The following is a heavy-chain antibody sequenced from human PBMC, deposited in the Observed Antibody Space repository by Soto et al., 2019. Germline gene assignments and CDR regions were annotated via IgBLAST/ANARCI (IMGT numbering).Heavy chain of an antibody. CDR3: ARGYDYGDYADY. Sequence: QVQLQESGPGLVKPSQTLSLTCTVSGGSISSGGYYWSWIRQHPGKGREWIGYIYYSGSTYYNPSLKSRVTITVDTSKNQFSLKLSSVTAADTAVYYCARGYDYGDYADYWGQGTLVTVSS. V-gene: IGHV4-31*03. CDR2: IYYSGST. CDR1: GGSISSGGYY. J-gene: IGHJ4*02. D-gene: IGHD4-17*01.